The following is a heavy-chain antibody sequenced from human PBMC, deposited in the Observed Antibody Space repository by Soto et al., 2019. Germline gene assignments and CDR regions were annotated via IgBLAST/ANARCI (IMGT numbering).Heavy chain of an antibody. D-gene: IGHD4-17*01. CDR3: ARGGDDYGDYGWFDP. CDR2: INPSGGST. CDR1: GYTFTSYY. J-gene: IGHJ5*02. V-gene: IGHV1-46*03. Sequence: GASVKVSCKASGYTFTSYYMHWVRQAPGQGLEWMGIINPSGGSTSYAQKFQGRVTMTRDTSTSTVYMELSSLRSEDTAVYYCARGGDDYGDYGWFDPWGQGTRVTVAS.